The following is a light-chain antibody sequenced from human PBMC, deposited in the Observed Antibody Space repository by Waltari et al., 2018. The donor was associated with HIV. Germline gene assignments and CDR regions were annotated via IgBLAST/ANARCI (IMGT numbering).Light chain of an antibody. CDR1: ISDVGNYNL. CDR3: CSYAGSSTAI. Sequence: QSALTQPASVSGSPGQSITISCTGTISDVGNYNLVSWYQQYPGKAPKVMLYEVSKRPSGVSNRFSGSKSGNTATLTISGLQAEDAADYYCCSYAGSSTAIFGGGTKLTVL. CDR2: EVS. J-gene: IGLJ2*01. V-gene: IGLV2-23*02.